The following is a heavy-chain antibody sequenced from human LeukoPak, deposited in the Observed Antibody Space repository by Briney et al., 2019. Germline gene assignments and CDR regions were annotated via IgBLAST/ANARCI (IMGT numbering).Heavy chain of an antibody. D-gene: IGHD1-26*01. CDR3: ARDLGREQDPQNWFDP. Sequence: ASVKVSCKASGYTFTSYDINWVRQATGQGLEWMGWMNPNSGNTGYAQKFQGRVTITRNTSISTAYMELSSLRSEDTAVYYCARDLGREQDPQNWFDPWGQGTLVTVSS. V-gene: IGHV1-8*03. J-gene: IGHJ5*02. CDR1: GYTFTSYD. CDR2: MNPNSGNT.